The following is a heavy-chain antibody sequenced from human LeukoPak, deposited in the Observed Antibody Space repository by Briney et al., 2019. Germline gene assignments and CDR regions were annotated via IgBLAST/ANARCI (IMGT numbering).Heavy chain of an antibody. Sequence: PGGSLRLSCAASRFTFSSYWMSWVRQPAGKGLEWVANINQGGSEKYYLNSVKGRFTISRDNAKNSLYLQMYSLRADDTAIYYCVRDGSGYDYWGQGTLVAVSS. J-gene: IGHJ4*02. CDR3: VRDGSGYDY. D-gene: IGHD6-19*01. CDR2: INQGGSEK. V-gene: IGHV3-7*05. CDR1: RFTFSSYW.